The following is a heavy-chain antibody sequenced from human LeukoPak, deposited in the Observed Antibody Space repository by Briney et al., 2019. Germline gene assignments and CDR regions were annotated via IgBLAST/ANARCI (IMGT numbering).Heavy chain of an antibody. J-gene: IGHJ4*02. Sequence: PGGSLRLSCAASGFSVSYYFMNWVRQAPGRGLEWVSVIYSGGTTYYGNSVKGRFTVSRDISKNTLYLQMNSLEVEDTAVYYCARDGGCTAAGCPSGLFDYWGQGILVTVSS. CDR2: IYSGGTT. CDR1: GFSVSYYF. D-gene: IGHD2-8*02. V-gene: IGHV3-66*01. CDR3: ARDGGCTAAGCPSGLFDY.